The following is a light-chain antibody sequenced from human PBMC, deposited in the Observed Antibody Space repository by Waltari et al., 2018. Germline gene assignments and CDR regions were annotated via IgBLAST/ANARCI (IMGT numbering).Light chain of an antibody. V-gene: IGLV2-14*03. J-gene: IGLJ2*01. CDR1: SRDVGTYNY. CDR2: DVS. Sequence: QSALTQPASVSGSPGQSITISCTGTSRDVGTYNYVSWYQQPPGKAPKLRIFDVSIRPSGVSNRFSGSKSGNTASLTISGLQAEDEADYYCSSYISSSTLELFGGGTSLTVL. CDR3: SSYISSSTLEL.